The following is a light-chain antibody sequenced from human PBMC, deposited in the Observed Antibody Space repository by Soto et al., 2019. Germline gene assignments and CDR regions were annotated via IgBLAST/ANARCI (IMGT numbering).Light chain of an antibody. Sequence: DIQMTQSPSTLSASVGDRVTITCRASQSISTWLAWYQQNPGKAPKLLINDASSLESGVPSRFSGSGFGTEFTLTISSLQPDDFATYYCQQYNSYPWTFGPGTTVDIK. CDR1: QSISTW. J-gene: IGKJ1*01. CDR2: DAS. V-gene: IGKV1-5*01. CDR3: QQYNSYPWT.